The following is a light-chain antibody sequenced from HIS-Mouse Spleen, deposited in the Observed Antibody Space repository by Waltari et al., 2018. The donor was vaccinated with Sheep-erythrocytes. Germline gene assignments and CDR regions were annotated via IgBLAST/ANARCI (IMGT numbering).Light chain of an antibody. CDR2: GAS. V-gene: IGKV3-20*01. CDR1: QSVSSSY. CDR3: QQYGSSPYT. Sequence: GERATLSCRASQSVSSSYLAWYQQKPGQAPRLLIYGASSRATGSPDRFSGSGSGTDFTLTISRLEPEDFAVYYCQQYGSSPYTFGQGTKLEIK. J-gene: IGKJ2*01.